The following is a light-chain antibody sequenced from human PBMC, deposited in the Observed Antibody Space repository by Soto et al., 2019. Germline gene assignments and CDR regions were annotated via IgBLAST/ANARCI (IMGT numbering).Light chain of an antibody. J-gene: IGKJ1*01. CDR2: GAS. CDR1: QNIRTN. V-gene: IGKV3-15*01. Sequence: EIVMTQSPATLSVSPGERATLSCRASQNIRTNLAWFQHKPGQAPRLLIYGASTRATAIPARFSGSRSGTDFTLTITRLEPEDFAVYHCQQYDGSPRTFGQGTKVDIK. CDR3: QQYDGSPRT.